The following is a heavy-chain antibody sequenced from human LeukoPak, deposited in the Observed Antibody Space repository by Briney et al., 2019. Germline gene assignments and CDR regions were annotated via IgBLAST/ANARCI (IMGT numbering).Heavy chain of an antibody. CDR3: AKGYSSGWYGSF. D-gene: IGHD6-19*01. J-gene: IGHJ4*02. V-gene: IGHV3-48*03. Sequence: PGGSLRLSCAASGFTFSSYEMNWVRQAPGEGLEWVSYITSSGRTIYYADSVKGRFTITRHNAKNSLYLHMNSLRAEQRTSYYCAKGYSSGWYGSFWGQGTLVTVSS. CDR2: ITSSGRTI. CDR1: GFTFSSYE.